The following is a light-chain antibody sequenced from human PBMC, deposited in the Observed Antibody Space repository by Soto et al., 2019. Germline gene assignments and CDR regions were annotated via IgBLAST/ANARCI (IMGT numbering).Light chain of an antibody. J-gene: IGKJ2*01. CDR1: QSISSW. CDR2: DAS. CDR3: QQYNTYS. V-gene: IGKV1-5*01. Sequence: DIQMTQSPSTLSASVGDRVTITCRASQSISSWLAWYQQKPGKAPKLLTYDASSLESGVPSRFSGSGSGTEFTLTISNLQPDDFATYYCQQYNTYSFGQGTKVDIK.